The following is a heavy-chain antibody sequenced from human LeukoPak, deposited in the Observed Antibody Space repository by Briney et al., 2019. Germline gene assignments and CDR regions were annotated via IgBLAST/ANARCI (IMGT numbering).Heavy chain of an antibody. J-gene: IGHJ6*03. D-gene: IGHD2-15*01. CDR2: IYTSGST. V-gene: IGHV4-4*07. CDR3: ARVGGSGTDYYYMDV. CDR1: GGSISRYY. Sequence: SETLSLTCTVSGGSISRYYWSWIRQPAGKGLEWIGRIYTSGSTNYNPSLKSRVTISVEKSKNKFSLKLSSVTAADTAVYYCARVGGSGTDYYYMDVWGKGTTVTVSS.